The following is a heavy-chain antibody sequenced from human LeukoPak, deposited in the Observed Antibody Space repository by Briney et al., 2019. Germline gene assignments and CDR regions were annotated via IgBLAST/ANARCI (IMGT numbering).Heavy chain of an antibody. J-gene: IGHJ4*02. Sequence: PGGSLRLSCEGSAFIFSGHWMNWVRQTPGKGLEWVASIKEDGSERQYVDSVKGRFSISRDSTKGSLFLQLNSLRAEDTAVYYCATSTVTTLYFDYWGQGTLVTVSS. D-gene: IGHD4-17*01. CDR1: AFIFSGHW. V-gene: IGHV3-7*03. CDR2: IKEDGSER. CDR3: ATSTVTTLYFDY.